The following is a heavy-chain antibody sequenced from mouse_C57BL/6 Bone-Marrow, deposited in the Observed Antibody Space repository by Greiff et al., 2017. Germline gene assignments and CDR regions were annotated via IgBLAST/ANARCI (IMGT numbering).Heavy chain of an antibody. CDR3: AREGDDYDEGYYAVDY. CDR1: GYTFTSYW. CDR2: IYPGSGST. D-gene: IGHD2-4*01. V-gene: IGHV1-55*01. Sequence: QVQLQQPGAELVKPGASVKMSCKASGYTFTSYWITWVKQRPGQGLEWIGDIYPGSGSTNYNEKFKSKATLTVDTSSSTAYMQLSSLTSEDSAVYYYAREGDDYDEGYYAVDYWGQGTSVTVSS. J-gene: IGHJ4*01.